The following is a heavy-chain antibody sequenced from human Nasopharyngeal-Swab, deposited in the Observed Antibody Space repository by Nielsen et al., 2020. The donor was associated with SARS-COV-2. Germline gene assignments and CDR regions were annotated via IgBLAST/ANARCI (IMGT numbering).Heavy chain of an antibody. D-gene: IGHD6-13*01. V-gene: IGHV1-69*01. CDR2: IIPIFGTA. CDR3: ARERVAAAGIRDNNWFDP. Sequence: WVRQAPGQGLEWMGGIIPIFGTANYAQKFQGRVTITADESTSTAYMELSSLRAEDTAVYYCARERVAAAGIRDNNWFDPWGQGTLVTVSS. J-gene: IGHJ5*02.